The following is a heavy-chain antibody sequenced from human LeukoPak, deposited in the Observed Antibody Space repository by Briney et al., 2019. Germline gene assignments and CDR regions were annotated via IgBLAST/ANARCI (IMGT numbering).Heavy chain of an antibody. J-gene: IGHJ4*02. CDR3: ARGIVVVPAVPFDY. D-gene: IGHD2-2*01. CDR2: INPNTGDT. CDR1: GYTFTDYH. Sequence: ASVKVSCKASGYTFTDYHIHWVRQAPGQGLEWMGWINPNTGDTNYAQKFQGRVTMTRDTSISTAYMELSRLRSDDTAVFFCARGIVVVPAVPFDYWGQGTLVTVSS. V-gene: IGHV1-2*02.